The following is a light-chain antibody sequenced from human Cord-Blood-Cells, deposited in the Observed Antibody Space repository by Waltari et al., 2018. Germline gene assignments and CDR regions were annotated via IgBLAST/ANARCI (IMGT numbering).Light chain of an antibody. CDR2: DAS. CDR3: QQRSNWHT. J-gene: IGKJ3*01. V-gene: IGKV3D-11*02. Sequence: ELVLTQSPATLSLSPGERATRACRASQSVSSYLAWYQQNPGQAPRLLIYDASNRATGIPARFSGSGPGTDFTLTISSLEPEDFAVYYCQQRSNWHTFGPGTKVDIK. CDR1: QSVSSY.